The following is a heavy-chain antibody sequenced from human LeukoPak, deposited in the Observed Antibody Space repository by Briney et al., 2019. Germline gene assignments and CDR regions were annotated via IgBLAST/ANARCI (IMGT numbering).Heavy chain of an antibody. CDR2: VSNDGRNE. CDR1: GFTYSSYG. V-gene: IGHV3-33*01. D-gene: IGHD1-26*01. J-gene: IGHJ4*02. Sequence: GGSLRLSCATSGFTYSSYGIHWVRQAPGKGMEWVAVVSNDGRNEYYADSVQGRFSISRDNSKNTVYLQMNSLRAEDTAVYYCARDSASTPLDYWGQGTLVTVSS. CDR3: ARDSASTPLDY.